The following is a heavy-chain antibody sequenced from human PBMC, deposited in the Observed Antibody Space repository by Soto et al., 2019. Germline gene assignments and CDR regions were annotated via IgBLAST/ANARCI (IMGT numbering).Heavy chain of an antibody. J-gene: IGHJ6*02. CDR2: MSYDGSHE. V-gene: IGHV3-30*02. CDR3: AKGSVLRVVEAPLAILGGVDV. CDR1: GXTFSSYG. Sequence: GSLRLSCVASGXTFSSYGMHWVRQAPGKGLELVALMSYDGSHEYYADSVKGRFTISIDNSKTILYLQMNRLRLEDTAVYYCAKGSVLRVVEAPLAILGGVDVWGQGAMGTVSS. D-gene: IGHD2-8*01.